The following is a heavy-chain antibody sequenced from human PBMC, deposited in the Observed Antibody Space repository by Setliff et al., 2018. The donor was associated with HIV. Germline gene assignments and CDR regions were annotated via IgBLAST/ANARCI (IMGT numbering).Heavy chain of an antibody. Sequence: ASVKVSCKASGFTLISYHMHWVRQAPGQGLEWMGRINPNSGGTNYAQKFQGRVTMTRDTSISTAYMELSRLTSDDTAVYYCAKDGGEAYWGQGTLVTVSS. CDR2: INPNSGGT. V-gene: IGHV1-2*06. CDR3: AKDGGEAY. D-gene: IGHD2-21*01. CDR1: GFTLISYH. J-gene: IGHJ4*02.